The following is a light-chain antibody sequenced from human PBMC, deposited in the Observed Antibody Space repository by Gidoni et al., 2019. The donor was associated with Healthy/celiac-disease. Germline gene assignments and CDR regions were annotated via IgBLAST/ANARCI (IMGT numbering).Light chain of an antibody. V-gene: IGKV3-20*01. CDR3: QQYGSSPFT. Sequence: EIVLTQSPGTLSLSPGERATLPCRASQSVSSSYLAWYQQKPGQAPRLLIYGASSRATGIPDGFSGSGSGTDFTLTISRLEPEDFAVYYCQQYGSSPFTFGPGTKVDIK. J-gene: IGKJ3*01. CDR2: GAS. CDR1: QSVSSSY.